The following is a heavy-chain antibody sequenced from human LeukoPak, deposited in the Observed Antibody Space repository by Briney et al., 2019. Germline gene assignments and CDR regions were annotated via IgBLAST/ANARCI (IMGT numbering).Heavy chain of an antibody. CDR1: GFTLKIYP. Sequence: GGSLRLSCAASGFTLKIYPMHWVRQAPGKGLEWLSVISHDGSDKTNADSVKGRFIISRDNSKNTIYLQLNSLRPEDTAMYYCAREGVQATVDAFDIWGLGTMVIVSS. V-gene: IGHV3-30*04. D-gene: IGHD3-10*01. CDR3: AREGVQATVDAFDI. CDR2: ISHDGSDK. J-gene: IGHJ3*02.